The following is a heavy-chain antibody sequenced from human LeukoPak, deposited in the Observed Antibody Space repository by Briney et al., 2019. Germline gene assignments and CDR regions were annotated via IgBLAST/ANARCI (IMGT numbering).Heavy chain of an antibody. CDR3: ARVVASGWYSRDFDY. CDR2: ISGSGDNT. Sequence: PGGSLRLSCAASGFSFSTHAMGWVRQAPGKGLEWVSVISGSGDNTYQADSVKGRFIISRDNSNNTLSVQMNSLRAEDTAVYYCARVVASGWYSRDFDYWGQGTLVTVSS. J-gene: IGHJ4*01. CDR1: GFSFSTHA. V-gene: IGHV3-23*01. D-gene: IGHD6-13*01.